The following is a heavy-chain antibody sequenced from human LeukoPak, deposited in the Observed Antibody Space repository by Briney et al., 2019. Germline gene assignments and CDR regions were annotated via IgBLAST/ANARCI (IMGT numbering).Heavy chain of an antibody. CDR3: AREGTYGYYFDY. CDR1: GFTFSSYA. J-gene: IGHJ4*02. Sequence: GSLRLSCAASGFTFSSYAMSWVRQAPGKGLEWVSAISGSGGSTYYADSVKGRFTISRDNSKNTLYLQMNSLRAEDTALYFCAREGTYGYYFDYWGQGTLVTVSS. V-gene: IGHV3-23*01. D-gene: IGHD3-10*01. CDR2: ISGSGGST.